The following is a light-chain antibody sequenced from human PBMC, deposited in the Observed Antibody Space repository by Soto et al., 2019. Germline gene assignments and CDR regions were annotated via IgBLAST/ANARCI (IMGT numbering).Light chain of an antibody. CDR1: QSVTYSF. CDR2: GAS. V-gene: IGKV3-20*01. CDR3: HQYGTSTWT. J-gene: IGKJ1*01. Sequence: EIVLTQSPGTPSLSPGERATLSCRASQSVTYSFLAWYQQKPGQAPRLLIYGASSRATGIPDRFSGSGSGTDFTLTISRLEPEDFAVYYCHQYGTSTWTFGQGTKVEIK.